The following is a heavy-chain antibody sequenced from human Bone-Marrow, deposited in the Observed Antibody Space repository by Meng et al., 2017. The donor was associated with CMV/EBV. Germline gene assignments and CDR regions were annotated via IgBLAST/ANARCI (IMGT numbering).Heavy chain of an antibody. D-gene: IGHD3-3*01. V-gene: IGHV3-21*01. CDR2: ISSSSSYI. J-gene: IGHJ4*02. CDR3: ARPGYDFWSGYWAYYFDY. Sequence: GESLKISCAASGSTFSSYSMNWVRQAPGKGLEWVSSISSSSSYIYYADSVKGRFTISRDNAKNSLYLQMNSLRAEDTAVYYCARPGYDFWSGYWAYYFDYWGQGTLVTVSS. CDR1: GSTFSSYS.